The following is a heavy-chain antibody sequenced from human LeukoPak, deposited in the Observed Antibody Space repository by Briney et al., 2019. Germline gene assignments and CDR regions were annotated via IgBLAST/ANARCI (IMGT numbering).Heavy chain of an antibody. CDR2: IYYSGST. Sequence: SETLSLTCTVSGGSISSYYWSWVRQPPGKGLEWIGYIYYSGSTNYNPSLKSRVTISVDTSKNQFSLKLSSVTAADTAVYYCARHVGRSIAARHAFDIWGQGTMVTVSS. J-gene: IGHJ3*02. CDR1: GGSISSYY. D-gene: IGHD6-6*01. CDR3: ARHVGRSIAARHAFDI. V-gene: IGHV4-59*08.